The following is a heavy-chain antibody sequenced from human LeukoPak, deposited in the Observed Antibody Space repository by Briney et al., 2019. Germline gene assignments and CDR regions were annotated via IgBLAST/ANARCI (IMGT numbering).Heavy chain of an antibody. V-gene: IGHV4-39*07. D-gene: IGHD1-26*01. J-gene: IGHJ3*02. Sequence: SETLSLTCTVSGGAISSSSYYWGWIRQPPGKGLEWIGSIYYSGSTYQNPSLKSRVTISVDTSKNQFSLKLSSVTAADTAVYYCARVTIRSGSPLHAFDIWGQGTMVTVSS. CDR2: IYYSGST. CDR3: ARVTIRSGSPLHAFDI. CDR1: GGAISSSSYY.